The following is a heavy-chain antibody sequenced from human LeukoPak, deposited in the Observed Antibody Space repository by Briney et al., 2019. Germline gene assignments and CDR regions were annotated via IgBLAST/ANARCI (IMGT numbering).Heavy chain of an antibody. CDR2: IYYSGST. CDR1: GGSFSGYY. V-gene: IGHV4-59*08. J-gene: IGHJ4*02. D-gene: IGHD1-26*01. CDR3: ARRVLYSGSYFDY. Sequence: SETLSLTCAVYGGSFSGYYWSWIRQPPGKGLEWIGYIYYSGSTNYNPSLKSRVTISVDTSKNQFSLKLSSVTAADTAVYYCARRVLYSGSYFDYWGQGTLVTVSS.